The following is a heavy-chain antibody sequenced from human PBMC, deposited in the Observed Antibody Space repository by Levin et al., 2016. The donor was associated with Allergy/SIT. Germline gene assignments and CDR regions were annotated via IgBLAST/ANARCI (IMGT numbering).Heavy chain of an antibody. CDR3: ARESTGAFDI. V-gene: IGHV4-59*01. J-gene: IGHJ3*02. CDR2: ISYTGST. CDR1: GGSISSYY. D-gene: IGHD5/OR15-5a*01. Sequence: SETLSLTCTVSGGSISSYYWSWIRQPPGKGLEWIGYISYTGSTSYNPSLKSRVTISVDTSKHQFSLNLTSVTAADTAVYFCARESTGAFDIWGHGTMVTVSS.